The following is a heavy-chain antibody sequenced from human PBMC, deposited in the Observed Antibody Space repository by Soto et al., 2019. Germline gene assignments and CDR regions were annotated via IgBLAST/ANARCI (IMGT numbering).Heavy chain of an antibody. D-gene: IGHD4-17*01. V-gene: IGHV4-31*03. CDR2: IYYSGST. CDR3: ARGARTTVTKHDAFDI. J-gene: IGHJ3*02. Sequence: QVQLQESGPGLVKPSQTLSLTCTVSGGSISSGGYYWSWIRQHPWKGLEWIGYIYYSGSTYYNPSIKSRVTISVDTSKNQFSLKLSSVTAADTAVYYCARGARTTVTKHDAFDIWGQGTMVTVSS. CDR1: GGSISSGGYY.